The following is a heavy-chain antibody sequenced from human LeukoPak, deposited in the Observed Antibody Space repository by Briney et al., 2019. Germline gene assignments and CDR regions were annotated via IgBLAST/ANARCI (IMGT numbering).Heavy chain of an antibody. CDR2: ISGSGGST. D-gene: IGHD3-10*01. V-gene: IGHV3-23*01. CDR3: ARVSGDGFYYFDY. Sequence: GGSLRLSCAASGFTFSSYAMSWVRQAPGKGLEWVSAISGSGGSTYYADSVKGRFTISRDNAKNSLYLQMNSLRAEDTAVYYCARVSGDGFYYFDYWGQGTLVTVSS. CDR1: GFTFSSYA. J-gene: IGHJ4*02.